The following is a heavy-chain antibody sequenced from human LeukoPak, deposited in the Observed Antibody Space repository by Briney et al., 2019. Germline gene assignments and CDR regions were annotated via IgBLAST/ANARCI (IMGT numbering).Heavy chain of an antibody. V-gene: IGHV4-4*07. CDR1: GGSISGYY. J-gene: IGHJ6*03. D-gene: IGHD6-19*01. CDR2: IYTSGST. Sequence: PSETLSLTCTVSGGSISGYYWSWIRQPAGKGPEWIGRIYTSGSTNYNPSLKSRVTISVDESKNQFSLKLSSVTAADTAVYYCARDPSSGWSNYYYYYMDVWGKGTTVTVSS. CDR3: ARDPSSGWSNYYYYYMDV.